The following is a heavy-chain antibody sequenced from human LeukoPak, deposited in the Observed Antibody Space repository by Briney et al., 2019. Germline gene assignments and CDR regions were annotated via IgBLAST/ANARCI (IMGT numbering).Heavy chain of an antibody. CDR2: ISGSGGST. Sequence: SGGSLRLSCAASGFTFSSYAMSWVRQAPGKGLEWVSAISGSGGSTYYADSVKGRFTISRDNSKNTLYLQMNSLRAEDTAVYYCAKDGGDFWSGYRGGTYFDYWGQGTLVTVSS. J-gene: IGHJ4*02. CDR1: GFTFSSYA. D-gene: IGHD3-3*01. CDR3: AKDGGDFWSGYRGGTYFDY. V-gene: IGHV3-23*01.